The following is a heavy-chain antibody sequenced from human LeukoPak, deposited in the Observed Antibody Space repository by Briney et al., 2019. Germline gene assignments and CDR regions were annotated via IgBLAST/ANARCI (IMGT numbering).Heavy chain of an antibody. J-gene: IGHJ5*02. Sequence: PSVTLSLTCNVSAGSISNYYWTWIRQPPGEGLEWIGYIYYSGSTNYNPPLKSRVTISIDTSKNQLSLKLSSVTAADTAVYYCARETLEGKFDPWGQGILVTVSS. CDR1: AGSISNYY. CDR2: IYYSGST. D-gene: IGHD1-1*01. CDR3: ARETLEGKFDP. V-gene: IGHV4-59*01.